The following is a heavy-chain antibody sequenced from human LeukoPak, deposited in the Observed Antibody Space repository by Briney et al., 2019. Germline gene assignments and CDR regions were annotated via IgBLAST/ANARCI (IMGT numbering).Heavy chain of an antibody. D-gene: IGHD3-22*01. J-gene: IGHJ4*02. V-gene: IGHV3-30*03. CDR1: GFTFSGYG. CDR3: ARDYFPYYDSSGYLRDY. CDR2: ISYDGSNK. Sequence: GGSLRLSCAASGFTFSGYGMHWVRQAPGKGLEWVAFISYDGSNKYYADSVKGRFTISRDNSKNTLYLQMNSLRAEDTAVYYCARDYFPYYDSSGYLRDYWGQGTLVTVSS.